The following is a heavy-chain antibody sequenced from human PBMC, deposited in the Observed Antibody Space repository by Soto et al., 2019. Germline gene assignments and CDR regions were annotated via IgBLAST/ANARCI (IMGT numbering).Heavy chain of an antibody. V-gene: IGHV3-33*01. Sequence: QVQLVESGGGVVQPGRSLRLSCAAPGFTFSSYGMHWVRQAPGKGLEWVAVIWYDGSNKYYADSVKGRFTISRDNSKNTLYLQMNSLRAEDTAVYYCARANPVYCSSTSCYDSAPFDYWGQGTLVTVSS. CDR1: GFTFSSYG. D-gene: IGHD2-2*01. J-gene: IGHJ4*02. CDR2: IWYDGSNK. CDR3: ARANPVYCSSTSCYDSAPFDY.